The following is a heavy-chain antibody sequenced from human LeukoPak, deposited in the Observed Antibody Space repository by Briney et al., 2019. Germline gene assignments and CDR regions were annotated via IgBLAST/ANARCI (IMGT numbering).Heavy chain of an antibody. J-gene: IGHJ4*02. V-gene: IGHV1-2*02. Sequence: ASVTVSCTASGYTFTAYYMHWVRLAPGQGLEWMGWINPNNGSTNYAQRFQGRVTMTTDTSISTAYMELSGLTSDDAAVYYCASGGAGTRGTTVDYWGQGTLVTVSS. CDR3: ASGGAGTRGTTVDY. CDR1: GYTFTAYY. CDR2: INPNNGST. D-gene: IGHD1-1*01.